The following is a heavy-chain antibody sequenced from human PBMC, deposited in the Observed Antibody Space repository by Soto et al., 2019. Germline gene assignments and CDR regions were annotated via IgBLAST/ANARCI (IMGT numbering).Heavy chain of an antibody. J-gene: IGHJ4*02. CDR1: GFTFSSYA. CDR2: ISYDGSNK. D-gene: IGHD3-22*01. V-gene: IGHV3-30-3*01. CDR3: ARVPPVVVVVYYFDY. Sequence: QVQLVESGGGVVQPGRSLRLSCAASGFTFSSYAMHWVRQAPGKGLEWVAVISYDGSNKYYAAAVKGRFTISRDNSKNPLYLQMHSLRAEDTAVYYCARVPPVVVVVYYFDYWGQGTLVTVSS.